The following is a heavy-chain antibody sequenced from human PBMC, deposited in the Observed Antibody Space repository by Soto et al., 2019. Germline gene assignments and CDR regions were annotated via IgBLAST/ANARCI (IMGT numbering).Heavy chain of an antibody. D-gene: IGHD3-9*01. J-gene: IGHJ4*02. V-gene: IGHV4-59*08. Sequence: SETLSLTCTVSGGSISSYYWSWIRQPPGKGLEWIGYIYYSGSTNYNPSLKGRVTISVDTSKNQFHLRLSSVTAADTAVYYCARQGRLVTRTAFDYWGQRALVTVSS. CDR1: GGSISSYY. CDR3: ARQGRLVTRTAFDY. CDR2: IYYSGST.